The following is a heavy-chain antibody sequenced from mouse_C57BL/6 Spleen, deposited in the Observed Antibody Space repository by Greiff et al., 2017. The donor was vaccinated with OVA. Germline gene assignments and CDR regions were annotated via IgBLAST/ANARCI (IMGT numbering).Heavy chain of an antibody. Sequence: EVMLVESGGGLVKPGGSLKLSCAASGFTFSSYTMSWVRQTPEKRLEWVATISGGGGNTYYPDSVKGRFTISRDNAQNTLYMQISSLRSEDPALYYCAREVLSRADYFYYWGQGTTLTVSS. V-gene: IGHV5-9*01. CDR3: AREVLSRADYFYY. CDR2: ISGGGGNT. D-gene: IGHD3-1*01. J-gene: IGHJ2*01. CDR1: GFTFSSYT.